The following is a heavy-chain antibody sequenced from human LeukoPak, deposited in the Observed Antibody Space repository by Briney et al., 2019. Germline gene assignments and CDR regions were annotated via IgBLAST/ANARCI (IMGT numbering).Heavy chain of an antibody. J-gene: IGHJ3*02. CDR2: INPSGGST. CDR3: AREWELPAFGI. Sequence: ASVKVSCKASGYTFTSYYMHWVRQAPGQGLEWMGIINPSGGSTSYAQKFQGRVTMTRDTSTSTIYMELSSLRSEDTAVYYCAREWELPAFGIWGQGTMVTVSS. D-gene: IGHD1-26*01. V-gene: IGHV1-46*01. CDR1: GYTFTSYY.